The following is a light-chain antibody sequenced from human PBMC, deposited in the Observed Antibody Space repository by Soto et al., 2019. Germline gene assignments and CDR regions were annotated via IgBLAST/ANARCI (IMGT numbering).Light chain of an antibody. CDR3: QQADTFPIT. CDR2: AAS. J-gene: IGKJ5*01. V-gene: IGKV1D-12*01. Sequence: DIQMTQSPSSVSASVGDRVTISCQASQGISRSLAWYQQKPGKAPKLLIYAASSLQSGVPSRFSGSGFGTDFTLTISSLQPEDSAIYYCQQADTFPITFGQGTRLEL. CDR1: QGISRS.